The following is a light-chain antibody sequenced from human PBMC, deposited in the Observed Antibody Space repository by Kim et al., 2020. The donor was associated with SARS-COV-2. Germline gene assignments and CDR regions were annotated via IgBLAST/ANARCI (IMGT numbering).Light chain of an antibody. Sequence: SSELTQDPAVSVALGQTVRITCHGDSLGIYYASWYQQKPGQAPILVIYAKNNRPSGIPDRFSGSSSGNTASLTITGAQAEDEADYYCNSRDNSGNHVVFGGGTQLTVL. CDR3: NSRDNSGNHVV. CDR2: AKN. V-gene: IGLV3-19*01. CDR1: SLGIYY. J-gene: IGLJ2*01.